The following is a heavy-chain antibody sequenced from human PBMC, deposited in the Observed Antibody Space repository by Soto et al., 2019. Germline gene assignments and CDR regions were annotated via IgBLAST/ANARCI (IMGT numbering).Heavy chain of an antibody. D-gene: IGHD3-22*01. CDR3: ARQRYYYDYSGYGMDV. CDR1: VGSIANDY. J-gene: IGHJ6*02. CDR2: SYYSGST. V-gene: IGHV4-39*01. Sequence: SETLSLTCLVSVGSIANDYWSWIRRPPGKGLGWIGSSYYSGSTDYNPSLKSRVTISGDTSKNQLSLKMGSVTAADMAGDYCARQRYYYDYSGYGMDVWGQGTTVT.